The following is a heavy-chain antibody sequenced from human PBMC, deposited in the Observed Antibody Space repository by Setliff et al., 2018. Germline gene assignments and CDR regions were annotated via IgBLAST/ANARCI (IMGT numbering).Heavy chain of an antibody. Sequence: PGGSLRLSCAASGFTFSNAWMSWVRQAPGKGLEWVGRIKSKTDGGTTDYAAPVKGRFTISRDDSKNTLYLQMNSLKTEDTAVYYCTGNHYYDSSGYYYDSYYYGMDVWGQGTTVT. CDR3: TGNHYYDSSGYYYDSYYYGMDV. D-gene: IGHD3-22*01. CDR2: IKSKTDGGTT. CDR1: GFTFSNAW. J-gene: IGHJ6*02. V-gene: IGHV3-15*01.